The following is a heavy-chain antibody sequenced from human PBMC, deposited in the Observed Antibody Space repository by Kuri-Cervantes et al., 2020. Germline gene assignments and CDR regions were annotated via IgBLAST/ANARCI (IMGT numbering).Heavy chain of an antibody. V-gene: IGHV3-9*01. Sequence: GGSLRLSCTVSGGSISSYYWSWIRQAPGKGLEWVSGISWNSGSIGYADSVKGRFTISRDNAKNSLYLQMNSLRAEDTALYYCAKATNYYDSSGVDYWGQGTLVTVSS. CDR3: AKATNYYDSSGVDY. J-gene: IGHJ4*02. CDR1: GGSISSYY. CDR2: ISWNSGSI. D-gene: IGHD3-22*01.